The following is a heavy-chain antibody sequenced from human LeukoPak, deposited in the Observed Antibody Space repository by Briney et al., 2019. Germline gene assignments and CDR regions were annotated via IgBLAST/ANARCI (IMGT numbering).Heavy chain of an antibody. CDR1: GFTFSSYA. J-gene: IGHJ5*02. Sequence: PGGSLRLSCAASGFTFSSYAMHWVRQAPGQRLEWMGWINAGNGNTKYSQKFQSRVTITRDTSASTAYMELSSLRSEDTAVYYCARDISRNWFDPWGQGTLVTVSS. CDR3: ARDISRNWFDP. D-gene: IGHD3-3*02. CDR2: INAGNGNT. V-gene: IGHV1-3*01.